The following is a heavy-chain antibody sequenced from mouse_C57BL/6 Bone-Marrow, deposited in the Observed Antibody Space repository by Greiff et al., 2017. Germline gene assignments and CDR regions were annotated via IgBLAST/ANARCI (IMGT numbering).Heavy chain of an antibody. V-gene: IGHV5-4*01. CDR3: ARDTPGYYYAMDY. CDR1: GFTFSSYA. CDR2: ISDGGSYT. J-gene: IGHJ4*01. Sequence: EVMLVESGGGLVKPGGSLKLSCAASGFTFSSYAMSWVRQTPEKRLEWVATISDGGSYTYYPDNVKGRFTISRDNAKNNLYLQMSHLKSEDTAMYYCARDTPGYYYAMDYWGQGTSVTVSS.